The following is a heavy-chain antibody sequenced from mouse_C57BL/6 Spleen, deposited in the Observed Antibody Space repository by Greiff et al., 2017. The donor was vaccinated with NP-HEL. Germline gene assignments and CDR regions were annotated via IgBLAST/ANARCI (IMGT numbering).Heavy chain of an antibody. Sequence: VQLQQSGPGLVKPSQSLSLSCSVTGYSITSGYYWNWIRQFPGNQLEWMGYISYDGSNNYNPSLKNRISITRDTSKNQFFLKLNSVTTEDTATYYCARGAEVGFDDWGQGTTLTVSS. J-gene: IGHJ2*01. D-gene: IGHD1-1*02. CDR3: ARGAEVGFDD. CDR1: GYSITSGYY. CDR2: ISYDGSN. V-gene: IGHV3-6*01.